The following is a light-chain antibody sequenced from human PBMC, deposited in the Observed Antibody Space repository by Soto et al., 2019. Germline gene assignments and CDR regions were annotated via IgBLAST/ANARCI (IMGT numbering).Light chain of an antibody. CDR1: QSVSGW. CDR3: QQGYTTPYT. J-gene: IGKJ2*01. V-gene: IGKV1-39*01. Sequence: DIQMTPSPSTLSASVGVTVTVPCRASQSVSGWLAWYQQKPGEAPKLLIYDASALQSGVPSRFSGSGSVTDFTLTISSLQPEDFATYYCQQGYTTPYTFGQGTKVDIK. CDR2: DAS.